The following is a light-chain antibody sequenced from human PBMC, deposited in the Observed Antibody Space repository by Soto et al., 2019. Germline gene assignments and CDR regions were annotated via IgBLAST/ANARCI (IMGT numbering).Light chain of an antibody. V-gene: IGKV3-11*01. CDR3: NQRSNWPPVT. CDR1: QSVSSY. J-gene: IGKJ4*01. Sequence: EIVLTQSPATLSLSPGERANLSCRASQSVSSYLAWYQQKPGQAPRLIIYDASNRATGIPARFISSGSGTDFTITISSIEPEDFAIYYCNQRSNWPPVTFGGGTKVEIK. CDR2: DAS.